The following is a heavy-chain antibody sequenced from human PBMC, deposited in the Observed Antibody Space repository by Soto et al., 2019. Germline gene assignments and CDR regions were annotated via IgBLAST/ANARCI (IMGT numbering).Heavy chain of an antibody. CDR2: IKQDGSEK. D-gene: IGHD2-2*01. CDR3: ARDPLFIVEWDDIVVVPAADDAFDI. Sequence: GGSLRLSCAASGFTFSSYWMSWVRQAPGKGLEWVANIKQDGSEKYYVDSVKGRFTISRDNAKNSLYLQMNSLRAEDTAVYYCARDPLFIVEWDDIVVVPAADDAFDIWGQGTMVTVSS. CDR1: GFTFSSYW. J-gene: IGHJ3*02. V-gene: IGHV3-7*01.